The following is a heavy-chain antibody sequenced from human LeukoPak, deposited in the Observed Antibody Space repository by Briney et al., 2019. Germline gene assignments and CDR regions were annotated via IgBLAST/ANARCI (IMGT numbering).Heavy chain of an antibody. Sequence: SETLSRTCTVSGGSISSYYWSWIRQPPGKGLEWLGYIYNSRDTNYNPSLKSRVTFSADTSKNQFSLKLSSVTAADTAVYYCARKGPIAATGPDYWGQGTLVTVSS. CDR3: ARKGPIAATGPDY. CDR2: IYNSRDT. V-gene: IGHV4-59*01. CDR1: GGSISSYY. D-gene: IGHD6-13*01. J-gene: IGHJ4*02.